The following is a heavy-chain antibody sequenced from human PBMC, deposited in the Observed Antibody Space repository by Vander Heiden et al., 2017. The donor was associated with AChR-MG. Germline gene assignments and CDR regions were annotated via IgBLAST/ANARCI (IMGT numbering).Heavy chain of an antibody. J-gene: IGHJ5*02. D-gene: IGHD3-16*01. Sequence: QVQLVQSGAEVKKPGASVTVSCKASGYTFTGYYMHWVRQAPGQGLEWMGWINPNSGGTNYAQKFQGWVTMTRDTSISTAYMELSRLRSDDTAVYYCARDPIMITFGGVRRWFDPWGQGTLVTVSS. V-gene: IGHV1-2*04. CDR3: ARDPIMITFGGVRRWFDP. CDR1: GYTFTGYY. CDR2: INPNSGGT.